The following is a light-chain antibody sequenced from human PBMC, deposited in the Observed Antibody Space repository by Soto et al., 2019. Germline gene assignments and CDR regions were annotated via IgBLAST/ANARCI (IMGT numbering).Light chain of an antibody. CDR3: NSFTTTNTYV. CDR2: DVS. V-gene: IGLV2-14*03. Sequence: QSALTQPASVSGSPGQSITISCTGASSDVGGFDHVSWYQQNPGKVPRLLIYDVSSRPSGVSDRFSGSKSGNTASLTISGLQAEDEADYYCNSFTTTNTYVFGTGTKVTVL. J-gene: IGLJ1*01. CDR1: SSDVGGFDH.